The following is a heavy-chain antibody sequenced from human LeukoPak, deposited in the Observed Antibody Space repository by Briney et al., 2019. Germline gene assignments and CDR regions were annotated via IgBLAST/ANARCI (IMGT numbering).Heavy chain of an antibody. CDR1: GYTFTSYY. V-gene: IGHV1-46*01. Sequence: ASVKVSCKASGYTFTSYYMHWVRQAPGQGLEWMGIINPSGGSTSYAQKFQGRVTMTRDTSTSTVYMELSSLRSEDTAVYYCARVSRSGSYFGAFEIWGQGTMVTVSS. CDR2: INPSGGST. J-gene: IGHJ3*02. CDR3: ARVSRSGSYFGAFEI. D-gene: IGHD1-26*01.